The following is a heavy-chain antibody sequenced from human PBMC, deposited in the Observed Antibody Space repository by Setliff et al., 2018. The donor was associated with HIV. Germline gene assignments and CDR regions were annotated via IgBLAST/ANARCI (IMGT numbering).Heavy chain of an antibody. CDR2: ISTYNGNT. V-gene: IGHV1-18*01. CDR1: GYTFTSYG. D-gene: IGHD2-21*02. Sequence: GASVKVSCKASGYTFTSYGISWVRQAHGQGLEWMGWISTYNGNTNYAQKVQGRVTMTRDTSSSTAYMELSRLRSDDTAVYYCALLNHIVVVTALLPGDYWGQGTPVTVSS. CDR3: ALLNHIVVVTALLPGDY. J-gene: IGHJ4*02.